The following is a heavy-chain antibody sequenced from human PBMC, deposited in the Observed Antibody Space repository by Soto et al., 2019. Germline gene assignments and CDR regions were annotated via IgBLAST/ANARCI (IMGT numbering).Heavy chain of an antibody. J-gene: IGHJ4*02. CDR3: ARALGDGDYHFDY. CDR2: IYYSGTT. D-gene: IGHD4-17*01. V-gene: IGHV4-39*07. Sequence: SETLSLTSTVSGGSISSTIYYWGWIRQPPGKGLEWIASIYYSGTTYYNPSLKSRVTISVDTSKNQFSLKLSSVTAADTAVYYCARALGDGDYHFDYWGQGTLVTVSS. CDR1: GGSISSTIYY.